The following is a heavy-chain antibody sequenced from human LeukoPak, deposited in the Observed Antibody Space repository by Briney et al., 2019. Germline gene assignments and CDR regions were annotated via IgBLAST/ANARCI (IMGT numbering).Heavy chain of an antibody. CDR3: ARDAYSGYERTDY. CDR2: IKEDGNKQ. D-gene: IGHD5-12*01. CDR1: GFTFSRYW. J-gene: IGHJ4*02. Sequence: GGSLRLSCAASGFTFSRYWMTWVRQAPGKGLEWVANIKEDGNKQYYVDSVKGRFTISRDNAENSLYLEMNSLRPEDTAVYFCARDAYSGYERTDYWGQGTLVTVSS. V-gene: IGHV3-7*05.